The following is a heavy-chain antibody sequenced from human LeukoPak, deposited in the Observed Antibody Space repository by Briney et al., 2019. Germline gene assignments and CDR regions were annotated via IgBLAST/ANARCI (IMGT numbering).Heavy chain of an antibody. D-gene: IGHD1-26*01. J-gene: IGHJ4*02. CDR2: IYYSGST. V-gene: IGHV4-39*01. CDR1: GGSISSSSYY. CDR3: ARHRQWELLPYYFDY. Sequence: SETPSLTCTVSGGSISSSSYYWGWIRQPPGKGLEWIGSIYYSGSTYYNPSLKSRVTISVDTSKNQFSLKLSSVTAADTAVYYCARHRQWELLPYYFDYWGQGTLVTVSS.